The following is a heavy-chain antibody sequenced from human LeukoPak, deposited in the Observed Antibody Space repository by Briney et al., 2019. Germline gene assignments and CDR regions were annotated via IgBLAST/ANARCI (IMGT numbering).Heavy chain of an antibody. V-gene: IGHV3-53*04. J-gene: IGHJ4*02. CDR3: ARDEYFASDH. CDR2: IYSGGST. CDR1: GFTVSSNY. Sequence: PGGSLRLSCAASGFTVSSNYMSWVRQAPGKGLEWVSIIYSGGSTYYADSVKGRFTISRHNSKNTLYLQMNSLRAEDTAVYYCARDEYFASDHWGQGTLVTVSS. D-gene: IGHD2/OR15-2a*01.